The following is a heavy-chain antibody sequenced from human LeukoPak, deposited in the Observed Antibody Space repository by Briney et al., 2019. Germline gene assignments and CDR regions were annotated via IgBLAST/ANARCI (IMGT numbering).Heavy chain of an antibody. J-gene: IGHJ5*02. CDR2: INPVGLT. CDR3: ARGWGSAMIRGLAGDS. Sequence: PSETLSLTCGVSGGSVSSYSWSWIRQPPGKGLEWIGEINPVGLTNYNPSLTSRVTISADTSKSQFSLHVTSVTAADTAMYYCARGWGSAMIRGLAGDSWGQGTLVTVSS. CDR1: GGSVSSYS. D-gene: IGHD3-10*01. V-gene: IGHV4-34*01.